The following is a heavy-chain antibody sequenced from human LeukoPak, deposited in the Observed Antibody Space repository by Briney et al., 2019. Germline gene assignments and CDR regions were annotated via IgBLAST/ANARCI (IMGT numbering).Heavy chain of an antibody. Sequence: HPGGSLRLSCTASGFIFSDYVMIWVRQAPGKGLEWVSGITASGGSTYYADSVKGRFTISRDNSKNTLYLQMNSLRAEDTAVYYCATLYSSSLVDAFDIWGQGTMVTVSS. J-gene: IGHJ3*02. CDR2: ITASGGST. CDR1: GFIFSDYV. CDR3: ATLYSSSLVDAFDI. D-gene: IGHD6-13*01. V-gene: IGHV3-23*01.